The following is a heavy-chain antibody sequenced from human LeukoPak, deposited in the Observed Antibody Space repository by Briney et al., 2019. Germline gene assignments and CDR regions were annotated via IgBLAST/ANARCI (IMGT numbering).Heavy chain of an antibody. CDR2: INGDGSST. V-gene: IGHV3-74*01. CDR3: ARGGAVPANCFDP. J-gene: IGHJ5*02. CDR1: GFTFSGYW. D-gene: IGHD2-2*01. Sequence: GGSLRLSCAASGFTFSGYWMHWVRQAPGKGLVWVSRINGDGSSTTYAGSVKGRFTISRDNARNTLYLQMNTLRAEDTAVYYCARGGAVPANCFDPWGQGTLVTVSS.